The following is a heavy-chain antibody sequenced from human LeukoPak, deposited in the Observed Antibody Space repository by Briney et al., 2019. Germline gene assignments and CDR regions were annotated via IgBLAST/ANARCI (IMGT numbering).Heavy chain of an antibody. Sequence: PSETLSLTRDVSGGSISNTNWWSWARQPPGKGLEWIGSIYYSGSTYYNPSLKSLVTISVDTSKNQFSLKLSSVTAADTAVYYCARHGDYDILTGVHGEYFQHWGQGTLVTVSS. J-gene: IGHJ1*01. D-gene: IGHD3-9*01. CDR2: IYYSGST. CDR3: ARHGDYDILTGVHGEYFQH. CDR1: GGSISNTNW. V-gene: IGHV4-39*01.